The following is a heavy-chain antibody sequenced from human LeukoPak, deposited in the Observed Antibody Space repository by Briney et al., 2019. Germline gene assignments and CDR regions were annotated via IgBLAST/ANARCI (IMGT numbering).Heavy chain of an antibody. J-gene: IGHJ5*02. D-gene: IGHD2-8*01. CDR3: VRVSGFCTNGVCPSFDP. CDR2: ISYDGSNT. CDR1: GFTFSTYA. Sequence: GGSLRLSCAASGFTFSTYAMHWVRQAPGKGLEWVAVISYDGSNTYSADSVKGRFTISRDNSKNTLFLQMSSLTPEDTAVYYCVRVSGFCTNGVCPSFDPWGQGTLVTVSS. V-gene: IGHV3-30-3*01.